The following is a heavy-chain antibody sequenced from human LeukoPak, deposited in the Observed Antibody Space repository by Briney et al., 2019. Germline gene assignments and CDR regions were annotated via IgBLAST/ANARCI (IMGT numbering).Heavy chain of an antibody. CDR1: GYSFPRNG. CDR2: ISANSGNT. V-gene: IGHV1-18*03. CDR3: ARDVNYAFDY. Sequence: ASVKVSCKPSGYSFPRNGISWARQAPGQGLEWMGWISANSGNTNYAQRFQDRVTLTTDTSTSTAYMELRSLRSDDMAVYYCARDVNYAFDYWGQGTLVTVSS. D-gene: IGHD3-16*01. J-gene: IGHJ4*02.